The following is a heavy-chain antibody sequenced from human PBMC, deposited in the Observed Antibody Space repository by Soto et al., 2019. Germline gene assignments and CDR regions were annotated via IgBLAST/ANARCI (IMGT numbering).Heavy chain of an antibody. CDR1: GYTFTNYG. D-gene: IGHD2-2*01. CDR3: ARDLSSGYCSSTSCWIGEYYYYMDV. CDR2: ISAYDGNT. J-gene: IGHJ6*03. V-gene: IGHV1-18*01. Sequence: ASVKVSCKASGYTFTNYGITWVRQAPGQGLEWMGWISAYDGNTNYAQKFQGRVTMTRDTSTSTAYMELSSLRSEDTAVYYCARDLSSGYCSSTSCWIGEYYYYMDVWGKGTTVTVSS.